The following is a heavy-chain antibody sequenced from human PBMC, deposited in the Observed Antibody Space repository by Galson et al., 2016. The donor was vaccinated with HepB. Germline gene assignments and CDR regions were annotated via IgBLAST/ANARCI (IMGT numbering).Heavy chain of an antibody. CDR1: GFTFYSYG. D-gene: IGHD4-11*01. V-gene: IGHV3-30*18. CDR2: ISYDGYNR. Sequence: SLRLSCAASGFTFYSYGMHWVRQAPGKGLEWVAIISYDGYNRAYADSVKGRFIISRDNPQNTVYLQMNSLKPEDSAVYYCAKDGMDGSSYYYFDYWGQGTLVTVSS. J-gene: IGHJ4*02. CDR3: AKDGMDGSSYYYFDY.